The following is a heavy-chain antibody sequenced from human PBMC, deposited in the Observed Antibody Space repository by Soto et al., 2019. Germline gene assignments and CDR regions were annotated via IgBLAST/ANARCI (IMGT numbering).Heavy chain of an antibody. J-gene: IGHJ4*02. Sequence: LSLTCSVSGGAIRSGNYYWSWIRQSPGKGLEWLGHISHSGTTSYNPSLQSRATISLDAAQNHFSLRLNSVTVADTALYFCARGRGQLLFDYWGQGSMVTVSS. CDR1: GGAIRSGNYY. D-gene: IGHD6-13*01. CDR3: ARGRGQLLFDY. V-gene: IGHV4-30-4*01. CDR2: ISHSGTT.